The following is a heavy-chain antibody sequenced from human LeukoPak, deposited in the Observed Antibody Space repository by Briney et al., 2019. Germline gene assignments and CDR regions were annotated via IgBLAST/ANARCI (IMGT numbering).Heavy chain of an antibody. CDR1: GGSISSYY. J-gene: IGHJ3*02. D-gene: IGHD3-16*01. Sequence: SETLSLTCAVSGGSISSYYWSRVRQPPGKGLEWIGYIYTSGSTNYNPSLKSRVTISVDTSKNQFSLKLRSVTAADTAVYYCASVMDDAFDIWGQGTMVTVSS. CDR3: ASVMDDAFDI. V-gene: IGHV4-4*09. CDR2: IYTSGST.